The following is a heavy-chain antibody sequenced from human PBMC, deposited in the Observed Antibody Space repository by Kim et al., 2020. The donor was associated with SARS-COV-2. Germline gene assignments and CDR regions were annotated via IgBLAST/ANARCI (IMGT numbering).Heavy chain of an antibody. Sequence: GGSLRLSCGASGFTVNNFAMSWVRQAPGKGLEWVSTDPGGGGRTFYADAGKGRFTISRDNSKNTVFLQMNSVRAEDTAVYYCVKAQPLSSGWYVLEEWGEGTPAT. CDR3: VKAQPLSSGWYVLEE. J-gene: IGHJ4*01. CDR2: DPGGGGRT. CDR1: GFTVNNFA. D-gene: IGHD6-19*01. V-gene: IGHV3-23*01.